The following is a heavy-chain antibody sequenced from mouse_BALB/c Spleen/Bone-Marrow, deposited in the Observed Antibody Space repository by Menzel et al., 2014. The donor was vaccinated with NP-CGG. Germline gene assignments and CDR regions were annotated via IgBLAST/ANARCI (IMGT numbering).Heavy chain of an antibody. J-gene: IGHJ3*01. CDR3: ARNANWLFAY. CDR1: GYAFTNYL. Sequence: QVPLQQSGAELVRPGTSVKVSCKASGYAFTNYLIEWVKQRPGQGLEWIGVINPGSGGTNYNEKFKGKATLTADKSSSTSYMQLSSLTSDDSAVYFCARNANWLFAYWGQGTLVTVSA. V-gene: IGHV1-54*01. CDR2: INPGSGGT. D-gene: IGHD4-1*01.